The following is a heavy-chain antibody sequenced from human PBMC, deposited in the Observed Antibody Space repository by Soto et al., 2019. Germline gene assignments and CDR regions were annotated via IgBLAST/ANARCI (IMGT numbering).Heavy chain of an antibody. Sequence: EASVKVSCKASGGTFSSYAISWVRQAPGQGLEWMGGIIPIFGTANYAQKFQGRVTITADESTSTAYMELSSLRSEDTAVYYCARSDYRPEYSSSSWFDPWGQGTLVTVSS. CDR1: GGTFSSYA. CDR3: ARSDYRPEYSSSSWFDP. V-gene: IGHV1-69*13. D-gene: IGHD6-6*01. J-gene: IGHJ5*02. CDR2: IIPIFGTA.